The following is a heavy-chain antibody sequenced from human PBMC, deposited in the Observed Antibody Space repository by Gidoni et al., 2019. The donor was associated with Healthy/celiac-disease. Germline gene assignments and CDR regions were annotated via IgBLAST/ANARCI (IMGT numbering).Heavy chain of an antibody. CDR2: IYTSGST. J-gene: IGHJ3*02. CDR3: ARDLKGDRYNWNDIAFDI. D-gene: IGHD1-20*01. CDR1: GGSISSGSSY. Sequence: QVQLQESGPGLVKPSQTLSLTCTVSGGSISSGSSYWSWIRQPAGKGLEWIGRIYTSGSTNYNPSLKSRVTISVDTSKNQFSLKLSSVTAADTAVYYCARDLKGDRYNWNDIAFDIWGQGTMVTVSS. V-gene: IGHV4-61*02.